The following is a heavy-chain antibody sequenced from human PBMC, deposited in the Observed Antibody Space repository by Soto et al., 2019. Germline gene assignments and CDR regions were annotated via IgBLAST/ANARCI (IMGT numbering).Heavy chain of an antibody. CDR2: IKSKTDGGTT. D-gene: IGHD3-16*01. J-gene: IGHJ4*02. CDR1: GFSFNDAW. Sequence: GGSLRLSCAASGFSFNDAWMNWVRQAPGKGLEWIGRIKSKTDGGTTDYATPVKGRFTISRDDSKDTLYLLMNSLKTDDTALYYCTAITSPPLWGQGTLVTVSS. CDR3: TAITSPPL. V-gene: IGHV3-15*01.